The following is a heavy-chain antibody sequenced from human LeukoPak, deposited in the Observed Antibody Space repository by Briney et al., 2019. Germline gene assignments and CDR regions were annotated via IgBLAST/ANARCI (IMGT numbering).Heavy chain of an antibody. CDR1: GFTFIRAW. CDR3: IADPPNHYYGMDV. V-gene: IGHV3-15*01. J-gene: IGHJ6*02. CDR2: SRSKNDGGTI. Sequence: PGGSLRLSCAASGFTFIRAWMSWVRQAPGKGLEWVGRSRSKNDGGTIDYAAPVKGRFIISRDDSANMVYLQMSGLKTEDTAVYYCIADPPNHYYGMDVWGQGTTVTVSS.